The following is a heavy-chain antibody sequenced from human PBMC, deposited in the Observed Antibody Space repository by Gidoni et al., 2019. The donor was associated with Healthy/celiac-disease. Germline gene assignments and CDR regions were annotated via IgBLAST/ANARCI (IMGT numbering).Heavy chain of an antibody. CDR1: GFPVSRYG. Sequence: QVQLVESGGGVVHPWRSLRLSCSASGFPVSRYGMHWVRQAPGKVLSCGAVISYDGRNKYYADSVKGRFTISRDNSKNTLYLQMNSLRAEDTAVYYCASEPTNYYDSSGYYDAFDIWGQGTMVTVSS. V-gene: IGHV3-30*03. J-gene: IGHJ3*02. D-gene: IGHD3-22*01. CDR3: ASEPTNYYDSSGYYDAFDI. CDR2: ISYDGRNK.